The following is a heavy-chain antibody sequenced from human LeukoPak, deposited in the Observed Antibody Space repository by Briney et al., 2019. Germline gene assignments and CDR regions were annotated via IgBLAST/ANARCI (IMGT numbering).Heavy chain of an antibody. CDR3: APDYGGNYHFDY. Sequence: ASVKVSCKASGYTFTGYYMHWVRQAPGQGLEWMGWINPNRGGTNYAQKFQGRVTMTRDTSISTAYMELSRLRSDDTAVYYCAPDYGGNYHFDYWGQGTLVTVSS. D-gene: IGHD4-23*01. CDR1: GYTFTGYY. CDR2: INPNRGGT. J-gene: IGHJ4*02. V-gene: IGHV1-2*02.